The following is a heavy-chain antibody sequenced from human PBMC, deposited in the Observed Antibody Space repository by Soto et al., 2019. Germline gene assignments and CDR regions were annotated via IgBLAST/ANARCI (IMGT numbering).Heavy chain of an antibody. D-gene: IGHD3-10*01. CDR1: GGSISSYY. CDR2: IYYSGTT. Sequence: SETLSLTCTVSGGSISSYYWSWIRQPPGQGLEWIGYIYYSGTTNYNPSLKSRVTISVDTSKNTLYLQMNSLRAEDTAVYYCVLWPPYYFDYWGQGTLVTVSS. J-gene: IGHJ4*02. CDR3: VLWPPYYFDY. V-gene: IGHV4-59*12.